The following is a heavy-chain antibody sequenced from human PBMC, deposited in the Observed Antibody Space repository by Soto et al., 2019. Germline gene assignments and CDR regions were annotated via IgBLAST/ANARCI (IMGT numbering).Heavy chain of an antibody. Sequence: QVQLQESGPGLVKPSETLSLTCTVSGGSITPFKWSWIRQSPGKGLEWIGYMYSSGSVNYNPSLKSRVTISMDTSKNQYSLKLISATAADTAVYYCPREWSAFDYWGQGILVTVSS. J-gene: IGHJ4*02. CDR2: MYSSGSV. CDR3: PREWSAFDY. CDR1: GGSITPFK. D-gene: IGHD2-15*01. V-gene: IGHV4-59*01.